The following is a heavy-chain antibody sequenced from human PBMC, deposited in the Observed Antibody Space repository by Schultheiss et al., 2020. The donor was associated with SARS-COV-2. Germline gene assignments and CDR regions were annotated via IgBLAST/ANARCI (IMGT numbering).Heavy chain of an antibody. V-gene: IGHV3-48*04. Sequence: GGSLRLSCAASGFTFSSYAMSWVRQAPGKGLEWVSYISSSGNTIYTADSVKGRFTISRDNAKNSLYLRMNSLRAEDTAIYYCARGSRGYNSGGSAPMDYWGQGTLVTVSS. J-gene: IGHJ4*02. D-gene: IGHD5-18*01. CDR1: GFTFSSYA. CDR3: ARGSRGYNSGGSAPMDY. CDR2: ISSSGNTI.